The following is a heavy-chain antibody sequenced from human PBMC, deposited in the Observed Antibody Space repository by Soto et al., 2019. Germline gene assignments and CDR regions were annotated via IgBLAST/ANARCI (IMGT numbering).Heavy chain of an antibody. Sequence: QVQLVESGGGVVQPGRSLRLSCAASGFTFSSYAMHWVRQAPGKGLEWVAVISYDGSNKYYADSVKGRFTISRDNSKTTLYLQMNSVRAEDTAVYYCARAGAVAGTLDWGQGTLVTVSS. CDR1: GFTFSSYA. CDR2: ISYDGSNK. CDR3: ARAGAVAGTLD. J-gene: IGHJ4*02. D-gene: IGHD6-19*01. V-gene: IGHV3-30-3*01.